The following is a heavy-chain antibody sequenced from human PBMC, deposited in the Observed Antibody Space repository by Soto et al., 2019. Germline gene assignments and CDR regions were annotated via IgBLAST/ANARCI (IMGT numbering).Heavy chain of an antibody. CDR2: IIPIFGTA. J-gene: IGHJ3*02. CDR3: ASDILQHYSSSWYVSCLDAFAI. V-gene: IGHV1-69*01. D-gene: IGHD6-13*01. CDR1: GGTFSSYA. Sequence: QVQLVQSGAEVKKPGSSVKVSCKASGGTFSSYAISWVRQAPGQGLEWMGGIIPIFGTANYAQKFQGRVKITADESTSTAYMELSRRRSEDTSVYYIASDILQHYSSSWYVSCLDAFAIWGQGTMVTVS.